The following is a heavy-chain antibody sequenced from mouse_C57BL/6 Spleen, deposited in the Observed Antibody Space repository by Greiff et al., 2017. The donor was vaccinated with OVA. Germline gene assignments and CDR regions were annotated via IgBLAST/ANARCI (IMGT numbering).Heavy chain of an antibody. J-gene: IGHJ4*01. Sequence: VMLVESGAELVKPGASVKISCKASGYAFSSYWMNWVKQRPGKGLEWIGQIYPGDGDTNYNGKFKGKATLTADKSSSTAYMQLSSLTSEDSAVYFCARLGLYYYAMDYWGQGTSVTVSS. V-gene: IGHV1-80*01. CDR1: GYAFSSYW. D-gene: IGHD1-1*01. CDR3: ARLGLYYYAMDY. CDR2: IYPGDGDT.